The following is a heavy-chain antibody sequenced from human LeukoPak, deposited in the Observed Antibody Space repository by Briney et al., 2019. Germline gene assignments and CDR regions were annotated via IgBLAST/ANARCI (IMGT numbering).Heavy chain of an antibody. CDR3: ARVALYSGYVTFDY. CDR2: INWNGGST. J-gene: IGHJ4*02. Sequence: GGSLRLSCAASGFTFDDYGMSWVRQAPGKGLEWVSGINWNGGSTGYADSVKGRFTISRDNAKNSLYLQMNSLRAEDTALYHCARVALYSGYVTFDYWGQGTLVTVSS. V-gene: IGHV3-20*01. D-gene: IGHD5-12*01. CDR1: GFTFDDYG.